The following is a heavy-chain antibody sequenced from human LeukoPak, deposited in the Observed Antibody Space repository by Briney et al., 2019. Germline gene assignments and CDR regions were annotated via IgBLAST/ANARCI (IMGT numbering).Heavy chain of an antibody. CDR2: ISSSGSTI. D-gene: IGHD6-13*01. CDR3: ARVGPYSSSWFGSGAFDI. Sequence: GGSLRLSCAASGFTFSSYGMHWVRQAPGKGLEWVSYISSSGSTIYYADSVKGRFTISRDNAKNSLYLQMNSLRAEDTAVYYCARVGPYSSSWFGSGAFDIWGQGTMVTVSS. J-gene: IGHJ3*02. V-gene: IGHV3-48*04. CDR1: GFTFSSYG.